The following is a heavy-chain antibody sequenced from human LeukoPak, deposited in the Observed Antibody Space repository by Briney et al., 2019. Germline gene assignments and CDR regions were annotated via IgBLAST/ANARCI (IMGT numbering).Heavy chain of an antibody. CDR1: GGSLSGYY. CDR2: INHSGST. D-gene: IGHD6-6*01. CDR3: ARAGYSSSLMEGYFDY. J-gene: IGHJ4*02. Sequence: SETLSLTCAVYGGSLSGYYWSWLRQPPGKGLEWLGEINHSGSTNYNPSLKSRVTISVDTSKNQFSLKLSSVTAADTAVYYCARAGYSSSLMEGYFDYWGQGTLVTVSS. V-gene: IGHV4-34*01.